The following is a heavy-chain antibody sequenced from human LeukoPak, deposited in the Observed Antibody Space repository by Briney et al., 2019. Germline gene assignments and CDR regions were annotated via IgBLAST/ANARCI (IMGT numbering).Heavy chain of an antibody. CDR3: AKVRYFGPSAFDI. CDR1: GFTFRNYG. D-gene: IGHD3-9*01. CDR2: ISYDGSNK. Sequence: GGSLRLSCAASGFTFRNYGMHWVRQAPGKGLDWVAVISYDGSNKYYADSVKGRFTISRDNSKNTLYLQMNSLRAEDTAVYYCAKVRYFGPSAFDILGQGTMVTISS. J-gene: IGHJ3*02. V-gene: IGHV3-30*18.